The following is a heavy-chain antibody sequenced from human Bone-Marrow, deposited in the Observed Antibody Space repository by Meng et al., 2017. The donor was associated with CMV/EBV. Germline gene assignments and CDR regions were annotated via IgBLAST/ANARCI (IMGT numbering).Heavy chain of an antibody. CDR3: ARDNNWGPDY. CDR2: IHPQRGYT. J-gene: IGHJ4*02. Sequence: ASVKVSCKASGYTFTAHFFHWVRQAPGQGLEWMGWIHPQRGYTNYAQQFQGRLTLTSDTSINTGYMELTRLTSDDTAVYYCARDNNWGPDYWGQGTLVTVYS. CDR1: GYTFTAHF. D-gene: IGHD1-1*01. V-gene: IGHV1-2*02.